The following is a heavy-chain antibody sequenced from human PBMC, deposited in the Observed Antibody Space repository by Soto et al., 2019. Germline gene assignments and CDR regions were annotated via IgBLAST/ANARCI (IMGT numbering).Heavy chain of an antibody. CDR1: GFTFSNYA. V-gene: IGHV3-30*18. J-gene: IGHJ4*02. Sequence: GGSLRLSCAASGFTFSNYAMHWVRQAPGKGLEWVALTSYDGNNEYYTDSVKGRFTISRDNSKNTLFLQMNSPRPEDTAVYYCAKDKGVFNWAASYFDYWGQGALDTVS. CDR2: TSYDGNNE. CDR3: AKDKGVFNWAASYFDY. D-gene: IGHD1-1*01.